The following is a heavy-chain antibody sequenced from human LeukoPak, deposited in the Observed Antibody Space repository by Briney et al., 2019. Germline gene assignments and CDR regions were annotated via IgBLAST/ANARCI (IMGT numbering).Heavy chain of an antibody. D-gene: IGHD5-12*01. CDR3: ARDLYSGHEGNAFDI. Sequence: SVKVSCKASGGTLSSYAITWVRQAPGQGLEWMGRIIPILGIANYAQKFQGRVTIIADKSTSTAYMELSSLRSEDTAVYYCARDLYSGHEGNAFDIWGQGTMVTVSS. CDR1: GGTLSSYA. V-gene: IGHV1-69*04. J-gene: IGHJ3*02. CDR2: IIPILGIA.